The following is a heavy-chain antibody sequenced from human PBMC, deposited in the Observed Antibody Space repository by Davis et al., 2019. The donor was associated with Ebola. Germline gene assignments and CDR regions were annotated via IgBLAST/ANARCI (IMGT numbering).Heavy chain of an antibody. CDR1: GYTFTSYY. V-gene: IGHV7-4-1*02. CDR2: INTNTGNP. Sequence: ASVKVSCKASGYTFTSYYMHWVRQAPGQGLEWMGWINTNTGNPTYAQGFTGRFVFSLDTSVSTAYLQISSLKAEDTAVYYCARDLADGWLQLPGAFDIWGQGTMVTVSS. D-gene: IGHD5-24*01. J-gene: IGHJ3*02. CDR3: ARDLADGWLQLPGAFDI.